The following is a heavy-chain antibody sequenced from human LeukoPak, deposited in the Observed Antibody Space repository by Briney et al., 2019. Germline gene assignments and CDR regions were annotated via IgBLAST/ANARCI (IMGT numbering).Heavy chain of an antibody. CDR1: GFSVFSYH. CDR2: IYIGGST. CDR3: AKDLANWNDRGTFDI. Sequence: GGSLKLSCAASGFSVFSYHMSWVRQAPGKGLEWVSVIYIGGSTHYADSVKGRFTISRDNSKNTLYLLMNSLRAEDTAVYYCAKDLANWNDRGTFDIWGQGTMVTVSS. V-gene: IGHV3-53*01. J-gene: IGHJ3*02. D-gene: IGHD1-1*01.